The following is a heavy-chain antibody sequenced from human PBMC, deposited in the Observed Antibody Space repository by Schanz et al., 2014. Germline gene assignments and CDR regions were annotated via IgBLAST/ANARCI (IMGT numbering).Heavy chain of an antibody. D-gene: IGHD5-18*01. Sequence: QVQLVQSGAEVKKPGASVKVSCKASGYTFVSYSMHWVRQAPGQGLEWMGWINGYNGHTLYAQKFQGRVTMTTNTSTSTSYMELTSLRFDDTAVYYCTRGGYSYALSAFDIWGQGTILTVSS. CDR3: TRGGYSYALSAFDI. CDR2: INGYNGHT. V-gene: IGHV1-18*04. J-gene: IGHJ3*02. CDR1: GYTFVSYS.